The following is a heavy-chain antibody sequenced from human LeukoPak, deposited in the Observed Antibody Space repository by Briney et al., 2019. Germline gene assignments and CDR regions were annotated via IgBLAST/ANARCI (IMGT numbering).Heavy chain of an antibody. J-gene: IGHJ4*02. V-gene: IGHV4-34*01. CDR3: ARRVGATLFDY. Sequence: SETLSLTCAVYGGSFSGYYWSWIRQPPGKGLEWIGEINHSGSTNHNPSLKSRVTISVDTSKNQFSLKLSSVTAADTAVYYCARRVGATLFDYWGQGTLVTVSS. D-gene: IGHD1-26*01. CDR2: INHSGST. CDR1: GGSFSGYY.